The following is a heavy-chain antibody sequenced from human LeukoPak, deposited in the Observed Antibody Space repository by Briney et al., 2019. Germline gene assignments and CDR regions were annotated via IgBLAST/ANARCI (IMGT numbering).Heavy chain of an antibody. CDR2: ISSSSSYI. CDR1: GFTFSSYS. CDR3: ATLLWFGDQIDY. D-gene: IGHD3-10*01. V-gene: IGHV3-21*01. Sequence: GGSLRLSCAASGFTFSSYSMYWVRQAPGKGLEWVSSISSSSSYIYYADSVKGRFTISRDNAKNSLYLQMNSLRAEDTAVYYCATLLWFGDQIDYWGQGTLVTVSS. J-gene: IGHJ4*02.